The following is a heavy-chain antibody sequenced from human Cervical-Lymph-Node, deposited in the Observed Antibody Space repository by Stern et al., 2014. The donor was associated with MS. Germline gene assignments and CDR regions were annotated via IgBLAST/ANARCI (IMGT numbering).Heavy chain of an antibody. J-gene: IGHJ5*02. CDR3: ARGAGDNWFDP. D-gene: IGHD3-10*01. CDR2: IIPFVGTGTV. V-gene: IGHV1-69*06. CDR1: GG. Sequence: VQLVESGADVKKPGSSVRVSCKASGGISWLRQAPGQGLEWMGGIIPFVGTGTVNYAQNLQGRLTIIADTSTNTNYLEMSSTRFDDTAVYYCARGAGDNWFDPWGQGTLVSVSS.